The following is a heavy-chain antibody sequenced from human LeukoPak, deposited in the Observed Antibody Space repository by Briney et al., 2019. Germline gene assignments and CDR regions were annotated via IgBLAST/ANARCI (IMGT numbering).Heavy chain of an antibody. CDR3: AKTSFGELIPIDY. J-gene: IGHJ4*02. CDR2: IRNDGSNK. V-gene: IGHV3-30*02. CDR1: GFSFSSYG. D-gene: IGHD3-10*01. Sequence: GGSLRLSCAASGFSFSSYGMHWLRQAPGKGLEWVAFIRNDGSNKYYADSVKGRFTIPRDNSKNTLYLQMNSLRAEDTAVYYCAKTSFGELIPIDYWGQGTLVTVSS.